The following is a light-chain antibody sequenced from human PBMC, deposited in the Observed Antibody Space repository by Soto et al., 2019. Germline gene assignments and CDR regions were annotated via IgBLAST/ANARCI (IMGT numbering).Light chain of an antibody. CDR3: MQGLQTLYT. V-gene: IGKV2-28*01. Sequence: EIVMTQSPLSLPVSPGEPASISCRSSQSLQHFNGYNYLDWYLQKPGQSPQLLIYVASTRASGVPDRFSGSGSGTDFTLRISRVEAEDVGVYYCMQGLQTLYTFGQGTKLEIK. CDR1: QSLQHFNGYNY. CDR2: VAS. J-gene: IGKJ2*01.